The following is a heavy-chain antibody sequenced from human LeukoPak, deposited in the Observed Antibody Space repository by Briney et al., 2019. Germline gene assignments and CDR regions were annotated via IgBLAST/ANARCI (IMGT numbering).Heavy chain of an antibody. CDR2: MYYSGST. V-gene: IGHV4-30-4*01. CDR3: ARPYYYDSRIDP. CDR1: AGSISSGDYY. Sequence: SETLSLTCTVSAGSISSGDYYWSWIRQPPGKGLEWIAYMYYSGSTYYNPSLKSRVTMSADTSKNQLSLKLSSVTAADTAVYYCARPYYYDSRIDPWGQGILVTVSS. D-gene: IGHD3-22*01. J-gene: IGHJ5*02.